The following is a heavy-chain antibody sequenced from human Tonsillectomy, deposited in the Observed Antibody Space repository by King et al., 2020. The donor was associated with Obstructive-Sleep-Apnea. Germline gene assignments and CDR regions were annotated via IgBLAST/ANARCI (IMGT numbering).Heavy chain of an antibody. CDR1: GFSFSDYY. D-gene: IGHD6-13*01. CDR3: ARDHIPAAVIGGRVH. V-gene: IGHV3-11*01. CDR2: ISPSGSTT. Sequence: VQLVESGGGLVKPGGSLRLSCAASGFSFSDYYMSWIRQAPGKGLEWVSYISPSGSTTYSADSVKGRFTISRDNAKNSLYLQMNSLRVEDTAVYYCARDHIPAAVIGGRVHWGQGTLVTVSS. J-gene: IGHJ1*01.